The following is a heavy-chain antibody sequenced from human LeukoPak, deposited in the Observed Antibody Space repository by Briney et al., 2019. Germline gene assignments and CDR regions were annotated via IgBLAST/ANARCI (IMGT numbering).Heavy chain of an antibody. CDR2: IYTSGST. J-gene: IGHJ5*02. CDR1: GASISSYY. Sequence: SETLSLTCTVSGASISSYYWTWIRQPAGKGLEWIGRIYTSGSTYYNPSLKSRFTMSVDTSKNQFSLKLSSVTAADTAVYYCARGVEMATIGGYNWFDPWGQGTLVTVSS. V-gene: IGHV4-4*07. CDR3: ARGVEMATIGGYNWFDP. D-gene: IGHD5-24*01.